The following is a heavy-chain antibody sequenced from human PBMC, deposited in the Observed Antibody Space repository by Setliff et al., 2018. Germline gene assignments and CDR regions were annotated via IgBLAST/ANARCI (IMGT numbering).Heavy chain of an antibody. Sequence: RASVKVSCKASGYTFTSFYIHWLRQAPGQGLEWMGRINPNSGDTNYEEKFQGRVTMTRDTSISTAYMELSRLRSDDTVVYYCATGGFSGYDLDYWGQGTLVTVSS. CDR1: GYTFTSFY. V-gene: IGHV1-2*05. D-gene: IGHD5-12*01. CDR2: INPNSGDT. CDR3: ATGGFSGYDLDY. J-gene: IGHJ4*02.